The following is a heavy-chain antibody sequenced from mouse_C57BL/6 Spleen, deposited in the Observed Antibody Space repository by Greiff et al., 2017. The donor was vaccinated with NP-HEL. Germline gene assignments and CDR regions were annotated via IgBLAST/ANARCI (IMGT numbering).Heavy chain of an antibody. V-gene: IGHV5-4*01. CDR2: ISDGGSYT. D-gene: IGHD1-3*01. CDR3: ARDQVLYYYAMDY. J-gene: IGHJ4*01. Sequence: EVQGVESGGGLVKPGGSLKLSCAASGFTFSSYAMSWVRQTPEKRLEWVATISDGGSYTYYPDNVKGRFTISRDNAKNNLYLQMSHLKSEDTAMYYCARDQVLYYYAMDYWGQGTSVTVSS. CDR1: GFTFSSYA.